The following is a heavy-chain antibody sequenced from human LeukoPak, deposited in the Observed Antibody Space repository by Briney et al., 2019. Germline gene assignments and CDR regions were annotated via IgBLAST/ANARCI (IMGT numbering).Heavy chain of an antibody. CDR3: VKYSSGWYYDY. J-gene: IGHJ4*02. D-gene: IGHD6-25*01. CDR1: GFTFSKYA. V-gene: IGHV3-64D*09. CDR2: INDNGRST. Sequence: PGGSLILSCSASGFTFSKYAMHWVRQAPGKGLEYVSAINDNGRSTYYADSVKGRFSISRDNSKSTLYLQMSSLRTEDTAVYYCVKYSSGWYYDYWGQGTLVTVSS.